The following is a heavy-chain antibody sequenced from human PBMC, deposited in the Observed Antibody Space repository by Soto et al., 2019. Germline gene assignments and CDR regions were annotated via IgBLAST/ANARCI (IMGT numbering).Heavy chain of an antibody. CDR3: ARESRYAFDI. CDR1: GFTFSSYI. CDR2: ISSSSSYI. J-gene: IGHJ3*02. Sequence: PGGSLRLSCAASGFTFSSYIMNWVRQAPGKGLEWVSSISSSSSYIYYADSVKGRFTISRDNAKNSLYLQMSSLRAEDTAVYYCARESRYAFDIWGQGTMVTVSS. V-gene: IGHV3-21*01.